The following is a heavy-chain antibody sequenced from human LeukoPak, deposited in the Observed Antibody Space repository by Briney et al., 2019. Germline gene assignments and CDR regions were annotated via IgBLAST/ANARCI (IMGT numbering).Heavy chain of an antibody. CDR3: ARHMTTANNWFDP. CDR1: GYTFTGYY. CDR2: TNPSSGGT. V-gene: IGHV1-2*02. D-gene: IGHD4-17*01. J-gene: IGHJ5*02. Sequence: ASVKVSCKASGYTFTGYYMHWVRQAPGQGLEWMGWTNPSSGGTNYAQKFQGRVTMTRDTSISTAYMELSRLISDDTAVYYCARHMTTANNWFDPWGQGTLVTVPS.